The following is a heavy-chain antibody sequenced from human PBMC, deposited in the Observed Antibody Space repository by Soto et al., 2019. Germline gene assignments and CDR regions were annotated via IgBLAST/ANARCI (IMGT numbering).Heavy chain of an antibody. V-gene: IGHV1-3*01. D-gene: IGHD2-2*01. CDR1: GYTFTSYA. CDR2: INAGNGNT. CDR3: VKDGGYCSSATCYSPRNHYFDA. Sequence: ASVKVSCKASGYTFTSYAMHWVRQAPGQRLEWMGWINAGNGNTKYSQKFQGRVTMTRNTSISTAYMELNSLRAGDTAVYYCVKDGGYCSSATCYSPRNHYFDAWGQGTLVTVSS. J-gene: IGHJ5*02.